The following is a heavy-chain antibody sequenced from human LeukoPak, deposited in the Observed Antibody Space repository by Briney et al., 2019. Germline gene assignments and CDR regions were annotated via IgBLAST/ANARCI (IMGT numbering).Heavy chain of an antibody. J-gene: IGHJ4*02. Sequence: PGGSLRLSCAASGFTFSSYWISWVGQAPGKGLEWVANIKQDGSEKYYVDSVKGRFTISRDNAKNSLYLQMNSLRAEDTAIYYCARDKSCSSTSCQKYYFDYWGQGTLVTVSS. CDR1: GFTFSSYW. V-gene: IGHV3-7*03. CDR2: IKQDGSEK. D-gene: IGHD2-2*01. CDR3: ARDKSCSSTSCQKYYFDY.